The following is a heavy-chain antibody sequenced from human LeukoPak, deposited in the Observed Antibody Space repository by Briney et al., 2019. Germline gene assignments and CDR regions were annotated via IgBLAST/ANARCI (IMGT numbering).Heavy chain of an antibody. Sequence: GGSLRLSCAASGFTFTNHAMAWVRLAPGKGLEWVSTLSDRGASTYYADSVKGRFTISRDNSRNTMYLQMDSLRAGDTGVYFCARAPNRDGYSHIDFWGQGALVTVSS. V-gene: IGHV3-23*01. D-gene: IGHD5-24*01. CDR1: GFTFTNHA. CDR2: LSDRGAST. CDR3: ARAPNRDGYSHIDF. J-gene: IGHJ4*02.